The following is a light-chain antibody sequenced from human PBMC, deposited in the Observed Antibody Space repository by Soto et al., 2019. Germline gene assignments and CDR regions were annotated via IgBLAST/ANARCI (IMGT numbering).Light chain of an antibody. CDR1: QSISSW. Sequence: DIQMTQSPSTLSASVGERVTITCRASQSISSWLAWYQQKPGKAPKLLIYKASSLGSGVPSRFSGSGSGTEFTLTISSLQPDDFATYYCQQYNSYWTFGQGTKVEIK. CDR2: KAS. V-gene: IGKV1-5*03. CDR3: QQYNSYWT. J-gene: IGKJ1*01.